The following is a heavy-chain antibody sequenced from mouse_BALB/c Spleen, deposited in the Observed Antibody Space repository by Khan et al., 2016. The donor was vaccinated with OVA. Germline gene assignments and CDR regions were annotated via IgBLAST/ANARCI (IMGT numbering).Heavy chain of an antibody. Sequence: VQLKQSGPDLVKPGASVKISCKASGYSFTLYYMTWVKQRHGKSLEWIGRVNPNTGGSDYNQEFKGKAILTVDKSSNTAYMEIHSLQSEDSAVYFCARGYDFFAYWGQGTLVTVSA. CDR2: VNPNTGGS. J-gene: IGHJ3*01. V-gene: IGHV1-26*01. CDR1: GYSFTLYY. CDR3: ARGYDFFAY. D-gene: IGHD2-14*01.